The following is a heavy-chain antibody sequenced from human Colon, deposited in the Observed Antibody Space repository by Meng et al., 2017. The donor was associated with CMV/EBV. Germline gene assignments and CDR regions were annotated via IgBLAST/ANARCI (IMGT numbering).Heavy chain of an antibody. J-gene: IGHJ6*02. Sequence: GESLKISCTGSGITFGDYGMNWVRQAPGKGLEWVGFVRSKAYGGTDYAASVKGRFSISRDDSKSIAYLQMNGLKIEDTAVYYCARGSYASSPIGMEVWGQGTTVTVSS. CDR3: ARGSYASSPIGMEV. V-gene: IGHV3-49*04. CDR1: GITFGDYG. CDR2: VRSKAYGGT. D-gene: IGHD3-16*01.